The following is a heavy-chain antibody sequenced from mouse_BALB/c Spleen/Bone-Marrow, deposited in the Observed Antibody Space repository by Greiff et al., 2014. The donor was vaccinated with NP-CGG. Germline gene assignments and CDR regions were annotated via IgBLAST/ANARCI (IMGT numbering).Heavy chain of an antibody. CDR1: GFTFSSFG. D-gene: IGHD2-12*01. J-gene: IGHJ4*01. CDR2: ISSGSSTI. V-gene: IGHV5-17*02. Sequence: EVQRVESGGGLVQPGGSRKLSCAASGFTFSSFGMHWVRQAPEKGLEWVAYISSGSSTIYYADTVKGRFTISRDNPKNTLFLQMTSLRSEDTAMYYCARTTYYAMDYWGQGTSLTVSS. CDR3: ARTTYYAMDY.